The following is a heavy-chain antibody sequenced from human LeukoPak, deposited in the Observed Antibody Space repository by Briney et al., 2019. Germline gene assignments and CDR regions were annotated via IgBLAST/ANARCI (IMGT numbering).Heavy chain of an antibody. J-gene: IGHJ6*02. D-gene: IGHD5-18*01. CDR3: AKDYELDDGYSYGRYYYGMDV. V-gene: IGHV3-30*18. CDR1: GFTFSSYG. CDR2: ISYDGSNK. Sequence: PGGSLRLSCAASGFTFSSYGMHWVRQAPGKGLEWVAVISYDGSNKYYADSVKGRFTISRDNSKNTLYLQMNSLRAEDTAVYYCAKDYELDDGYSYGRYYYGMDVWGQGTTVTVSS.